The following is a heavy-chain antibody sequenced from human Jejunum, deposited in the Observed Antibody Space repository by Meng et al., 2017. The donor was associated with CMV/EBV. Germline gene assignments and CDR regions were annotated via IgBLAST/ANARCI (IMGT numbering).Heavy chain of an antibody. CDR1: GSGFVFSDLW. J-gene: IGHJ4*02. CDR2: LSRTGDI. Sequence: EVQLVQAGGGLVKPGESLTVSCRGSGSGFVFSDLWMNGVRQAPGKGLEWISYLSRTGDIAYADSVKGRFTISRDNAKNSLYLQMNSLRAEDTAVYYCARDDAWAFDYWGQGTLVTVSS. V-gene: IGHV3-69-1*02. D-gene: IGHD2-2*01. CDR3: ARDDAWAFDY.